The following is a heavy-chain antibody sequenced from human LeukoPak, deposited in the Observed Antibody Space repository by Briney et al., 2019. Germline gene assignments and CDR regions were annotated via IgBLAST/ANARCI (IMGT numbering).Heavy chain of an antibody. CDR2: IDNDGTST. J-gene: IGHJ4*02. CDR3: ARTDSSGYQSDY. CDR1: GFTFSTHW. Sequence: PGGSLRLSCAASGFTFSTHWMHWVRQAPGKGLVWVSRIDNDGTSTTYADSVKGRFTISRDNSKNTLYLQMNSLRAEDTAVYYCARTDSSGYQSDYWGQGTQVTVSS. D-gene: IGHD3-22*01. V-gene: IGHV3-74*01.